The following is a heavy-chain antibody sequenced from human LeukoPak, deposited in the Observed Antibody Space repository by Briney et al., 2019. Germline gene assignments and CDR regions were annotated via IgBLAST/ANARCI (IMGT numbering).Heavy chain of an antibody. V-gene: IGHV3-33*01. CDR1: GFSFSSFA. D-gene: IGHD4-17*01. Sequence: GGSLRLSCAASGFSFSSFAMHWVRRPPGKGLEWVAVMWSDGSKNYYADSVRGRVTVSRDNAKSTLYLQLSSLRAEDTAVYYCAREQVVRLRQSGCNYYNGMYVWGQGTTVTVAS. CDR2: MWSDGSKN. J-gene: IGHJ6*02. CDR3: AREQVVRLRQSGCNYYNGMYV.